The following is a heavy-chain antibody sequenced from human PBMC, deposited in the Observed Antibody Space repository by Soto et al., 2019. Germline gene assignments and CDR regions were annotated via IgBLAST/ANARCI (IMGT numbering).Heavy chain of an antibody. CDR2: IYSTYGGSRT. CDR3: ARADRSAFEV. V-gene: IGHV3-66*01. Sequence: EEQLVESGGGLVQLGGSLRLSWAASGLSVSEKNMSWVGQATGEGLEWASIIYSTYGGSRTAYADSVEGRFTISRDNSKNTLSLQMNTLRAEDTAVYYCARADRSAFEVWGQGAMVIVSS. CDR1: GLSVSEKN. J-gene: IGHJ3*01.